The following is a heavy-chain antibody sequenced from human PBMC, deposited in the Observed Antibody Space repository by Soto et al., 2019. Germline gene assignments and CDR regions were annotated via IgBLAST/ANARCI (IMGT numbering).Heavy chain of an antibody. D-gene: IGHD3-10*01. J-gene: IGHJ4*02. V-gene: IGHV3-23*01. CDR2: ISGSGDST. CDR1: GFTFSVYA. Sequence: EVRLLESGGGLVQPGGSLRLSCAASGFTFSVYAMSWVRQAPGKGLEWVSGISGSGDSTHYADSVKGRFTVSRDNSKIMLYLQTNSLRAEETAIYYCAKALYGGFTYWGQGTRVTVSS. CDR3: AKALYGGFTY.